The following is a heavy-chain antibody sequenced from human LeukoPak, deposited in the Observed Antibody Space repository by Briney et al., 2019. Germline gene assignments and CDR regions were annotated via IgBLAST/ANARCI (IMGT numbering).Heavy chain of an antibody. J-gene: IGHJ6*03. CDR2: IYYSGST. CDR1: GGSISNYY. Sequence: SETLSLTCTVSGGSISNYYWSWIRQPPGKELEWIGYIYYSGSTNYNPSLKSRVTISVDTSKNQFSLKLSSVTAADTAVYYCARAVSWTDYYYYMDVWGKGTTVTVSS. D-gene: IGHD6-13*01. CDR3: ARAVSWTDYYYYMDV. V-gene: IGHV4-59*01.